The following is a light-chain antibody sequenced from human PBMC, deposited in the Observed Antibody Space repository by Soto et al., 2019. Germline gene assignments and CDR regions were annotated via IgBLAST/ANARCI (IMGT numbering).Light chain of an antibody. J-gene: IGKJ5*01. CDR1: QSFYND. CDR3: QQYNNWPPAWT. V-gene: IGKV3-15*01. CDR2: AVS. Sequence: EIVMTQSPATLSVSPWETATLSCRASQSFYNDLAWYQQKPGQAPRLLIHAVSTRATGIPARFSGSGSGTQFTLTISSLQSEDFAVYYCQQYNNWPPAWTFGQGTRLEIK.